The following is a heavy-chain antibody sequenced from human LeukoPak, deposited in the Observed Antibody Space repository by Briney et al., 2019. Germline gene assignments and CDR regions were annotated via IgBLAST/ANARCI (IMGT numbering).Heavy chain of an antibody. V-gene: IGHV1-46*01. CDR1: GYTFTSYC. D-gene: IGHD7-27*01. J-gene: IGHJ5*02. Sequence: ASVKVSCKASGYTFTSYCMHWVRQAPVQGLEWMGIINPSGGSTSYAQKFQGRVTMTRDTSTSTVYMELSSLRSEDTAVYYCASNNWGYAFDPWGQGTLVTVSS. CDR3: ASNNWGYAFDP. CDR2: INPSGGST.